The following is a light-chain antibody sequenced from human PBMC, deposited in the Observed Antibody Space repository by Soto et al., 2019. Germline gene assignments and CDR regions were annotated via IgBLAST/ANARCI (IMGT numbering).Light chain of an antibody. J-gene: IGKJ3*01. CDR3: QQLFIYPPT. CDR2: GAS. Sequence: TQSPATLSVSPGERATLSCRASQAIINYLAWYQQKPGKAPQLLIYGASTLQSGVPSRFSGSGSGTHFTLTVSSLQPEDFATYYCQQLFIYPPTFGPGTKVDI. CDR1: QAIINY. V-gene: IGKV1-9*01.